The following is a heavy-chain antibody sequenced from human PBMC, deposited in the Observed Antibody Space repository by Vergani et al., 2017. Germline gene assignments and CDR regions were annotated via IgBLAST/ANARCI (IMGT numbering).Heavy chain of an antibody. CDR3: AKEYGIVATNFDY. J-gene: IGHJ4*02. V-gene: IGHV3-11*05. CDR1: GFTFSDYY. CDR2: ISSSSSYT. Sequence: QVQLVESGGGLVKPGGSLRLSCAASGFTFSDYYMSWIRQAPGKGLEWVSYISSSSSYTNYADSVKGRFTISRDNAKNSLYLQMNSLRAEDTAVYYCAKEYGIVATNFDYWGQGTLVTVSS. D-gene: IGHD5-12*01.